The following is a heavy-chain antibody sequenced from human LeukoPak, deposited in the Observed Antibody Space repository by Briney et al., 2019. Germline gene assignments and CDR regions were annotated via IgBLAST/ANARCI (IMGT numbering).Heavy chain of an antibody. J-gene: IGHJ1*01. CDR1: GYTFTSYD. D-gene: IGHD1-26*01. Sequence: ASVKVSCKASGYTFTSYDINWVRQATGQGLEWMGWMNPNSGNTGYAQKFQGRVTMTRNTSISTAYMELSSLRSEDTAVYYCASQAKWEVLNGRRCFQYWGQGTLVTVSS. CDR3: ASQAKWEVLNGRRCFQY. CDR2: MNPNSGNT. V-gene: IGHV1-8*01.